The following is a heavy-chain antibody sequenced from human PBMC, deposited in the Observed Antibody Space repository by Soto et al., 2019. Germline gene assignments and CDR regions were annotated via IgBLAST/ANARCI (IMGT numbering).Heavy chain of an antibody. CDR1: GGTFSSYA. D-gene: IGHD2-15*01. CDR3: AREGGSSPGDIVVVVAATGYSYGMDV. Sequence: SVKVSCKASGGTFSSYAISWVRQAPGQGLEWMGWIIPIFGTANYAQKFQGRVTITADESTSTAYMELSSLRSEDTAVYYCAREGGSSPGDIVVVVAATGYSYGMDVWGQGTKVTDS. J-gene: IGHJ6*02. CDR2: IIPIFGTA. V-gene: IGHV1-69*01.